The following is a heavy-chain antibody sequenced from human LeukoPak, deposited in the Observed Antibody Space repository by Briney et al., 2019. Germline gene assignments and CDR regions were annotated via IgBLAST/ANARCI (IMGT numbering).Heavy chain of an antibody. J-gene: IGHJ4*02. CDR3: SRNFYFDSSGYYHY. Sequence: ASVKVSCKASGYTFTGYYMHWVRQAPGQGLEWMGWINPNSGGTNYAQKFQGRVTMTRDTSISTAYMELSRLRSDDTAVYYCSRNFYFDSSGYYHYWGQGTLVTVSS. V-gene: IGHV1-2*02. CDR2: INPNSGGT. D-gene: IGHD3-22*01. CDR1: GYTFTGYY.